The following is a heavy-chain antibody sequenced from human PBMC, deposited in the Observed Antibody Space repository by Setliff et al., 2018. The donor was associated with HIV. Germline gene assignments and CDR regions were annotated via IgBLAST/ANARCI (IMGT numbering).Heavy chain of an antibody. CDR2: ITSGGST. CDR3: AKGFRPVDTALVSGPTY. D-gene: IGHD5-18*01. Sequence: GGSLRLSCAASGFTFSSYAMSWVRQTPEKGLERVSIITSGGSTYYADSAKGRFIISRDNSQSTLYLQMNSLRADDTAIYYCAKGFRPVDTALVSGPTYWGQGIRVTVSS. V-gene: IGHV3-23*01. CDR1: GFTFSSYA. J-gene: IGHJ4*02.